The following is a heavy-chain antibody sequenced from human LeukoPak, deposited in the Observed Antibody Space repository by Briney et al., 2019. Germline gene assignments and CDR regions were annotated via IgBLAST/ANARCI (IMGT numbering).Heavy chain of an antibody. V-gene: IGHV4-34*01. D-gene: IGHD2-15*01. CDR3: ARHNRRGGGSSN. CDR2: INHSGST. CDR1: GGPFSGYY. J-gene: IGHJ4*02. Sequence: PSETLSLTCAVYGGPFSGYYWSWIRQPPGKGLEWIGEINHSGSTNYNPSLKSRVTISVDTSKNQFSLKLSSVTAADTAVYYCARHNRRGGGSSNWGQGTLVTVSS.